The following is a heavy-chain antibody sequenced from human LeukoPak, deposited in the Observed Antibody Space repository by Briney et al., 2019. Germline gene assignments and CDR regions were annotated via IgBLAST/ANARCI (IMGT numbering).Heavy chain of an antibody. CDR1: GGSFSGYY. CDR2: INHSGST. Sequence: SETLSLTCAVYGGSFSGYYWSWIRQPPGKGLEWIGEINHSGSTNYNPPLKSRVTISVDTSKNQFSLKLSSVTAADTAVYYCARAYSSHYYFDYWGQGTLVTVSS. V-gene: IGHV4-34*01. J-gene: IGHJ4*02. D-gene: IGHD6-13*01. CDR3: ARAYSSHYYFDY.